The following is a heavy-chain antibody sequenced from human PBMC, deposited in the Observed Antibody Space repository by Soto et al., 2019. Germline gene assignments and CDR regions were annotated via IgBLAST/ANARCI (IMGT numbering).Heavy chain of an antibody. CDR1: GFTFSSYA. Sequence: GGSLRLSCAASGFTFSSYAMHWVRQAPGKGLEWVAVISYDGSNKYYADSVKGRFTISRDNSKNTLYLQMNTLRAEDTAIYYCAKANRYCSGSNCYTFDYWGQGTLVTVSS. D-gene: IGHD2-15*01. CDR3: AKANRYCSGSNCYTFDY. CDR2: ISYDGSNK. J-gene: IGHJ4*02. V-gene: IGHV3-30-3*01.